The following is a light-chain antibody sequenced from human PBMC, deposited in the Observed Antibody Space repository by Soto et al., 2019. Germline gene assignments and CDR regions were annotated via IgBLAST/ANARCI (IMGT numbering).Light chain of an antibody. CDR1: QSLVYSVGNIY. V-gene: IGKV2-30*01. CDR3: MQGTHWPPIT. CDR2: KVS. Sequence: DVVLTQSPLSLPVTLGQPASISCRSTQSLVYSVGNIYLNWFQQRPGQSPRRLIYKVSNRDSGVPDRFSGSGSGTDFTLKISRVEAEDVGVYYCMQGTHWPPITFGQGTRLEIK. J-gene: IGKJ5*01.